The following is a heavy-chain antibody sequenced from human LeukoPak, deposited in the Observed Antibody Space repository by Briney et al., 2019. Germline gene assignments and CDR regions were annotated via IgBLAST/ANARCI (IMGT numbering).Heavy chain of an antibody. CDR3: ARSHPYSSSWYRPWIDY. CDR2: IYYSGST. CDR1: SVSISNSNSY. D-gene: IGHD6-13*01. V-gene: IGHV4-39*01. J-gene: IGHJ4*02. Sequence: SETLSLTCTVSSVSISNSNSYWGWIRQPPGKGLEWIGSIYYSGSTYYNPSLKSRVTISVDTSKNQFSLKLSSVTAADTAVYYCARSHPYSSSWYRPWIDYWGQGTLVTVSS.